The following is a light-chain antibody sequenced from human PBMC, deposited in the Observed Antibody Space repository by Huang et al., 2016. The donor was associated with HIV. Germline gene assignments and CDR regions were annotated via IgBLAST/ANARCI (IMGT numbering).Light chain of an antibody. Sequence: EIVLTQSPATLSLSPGERATLSCRASQSVSSYLAWYQQKPGQAPRLLIYDAYNRATGIPARFSGSGSVTDFTLTISSLEPEDFAVYYCQQRSNWPPAFGQGTRLEMK. CDR1: QSVSSY. CDR3: QQRSNWPPA. V-gene: IGKV3-11*01. J-gene: IGKJ5*01. CDR2: DAY.